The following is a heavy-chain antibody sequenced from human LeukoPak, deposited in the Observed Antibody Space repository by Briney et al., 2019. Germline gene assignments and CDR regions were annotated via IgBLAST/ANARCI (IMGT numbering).Heavy chain of an antibody. Sequence: SETLSLTCAVYGGSFSGYYWSWIRQPPGKGLEWIGSIYYSGSTYYNPSLKSRVTISVDTSKNQFSLKLSSVTAADTAVYYCARHGSYYFIRDWGQGTLVTVSS. CDR1: GGSFSGYY. D-gene: IGHD3-10*01. CDR2: IYYSGST. CDR3: ARHGSYYFIRD. V-gene: IGHV4-34*01. J-gene: IGHJ4*02.